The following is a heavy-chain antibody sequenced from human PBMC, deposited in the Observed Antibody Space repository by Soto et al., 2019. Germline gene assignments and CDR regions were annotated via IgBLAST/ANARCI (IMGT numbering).Heavy chain of an antibody. J-gene: IGHJ5*02. Sequence: PSETLSLTCTVSGGSISSSSYYWGWIRQPPGKGLEWIGSIYYSGSTYYNPSLKSRVTISVDTSKNQFSLKLSSVTAADTAVYYCASGDCSSTSCYENWFDPWGQGTLVTVSS. V-gene: IGHV4-39*01. CDR2: IYYSGST. CDR1: GGSISSSSYY. CDR3: ASGDCSSTSCYENWFDP. D-gene: IGHD2-2*03.